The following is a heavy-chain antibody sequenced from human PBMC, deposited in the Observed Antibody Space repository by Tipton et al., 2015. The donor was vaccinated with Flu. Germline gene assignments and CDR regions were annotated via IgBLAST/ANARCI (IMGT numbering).Heavy chain of an antibody. CDR3: ATTTYYYGSGSHDY. CDR2: ISHSGNT. Sequence: TLSLTCAVSGYSISSGYYWGWIRQPPGKGLEWIGSISHSGNTYYNPSLKGRVTISIDTFKNQFSLKLSSVTAADTAVYYCATTTYYYGSGSHDYWGQGTLVTVPS. J-gene: IGHJ4*02. D-gene: IGHD3-10*01. CDR1: GYSISSGYY. V-gene: IGHV4-38-2*01.